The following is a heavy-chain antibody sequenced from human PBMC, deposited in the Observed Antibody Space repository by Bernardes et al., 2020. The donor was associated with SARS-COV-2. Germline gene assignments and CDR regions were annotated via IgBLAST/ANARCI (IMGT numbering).Heavy chain of an antibody. CDR1: GLTFSHHG. CDR3: ARGEVTTSFYGMDV. V-gene: IGHV3-33*01. CDR2: IWIDGSNK. Sequence: RRSLRPSCVASGLTFSHHGKQLVPRAALKGLERVAVIWIDGSNKYYRDSVKGRFTISRDNSKNTLFLQMNTLRAEDTAVYYCARGEVTTSFYGMDVCGQGTTVVVSS. J-gene: IGHJ6*02. D-gene: IGHD4-4*01.